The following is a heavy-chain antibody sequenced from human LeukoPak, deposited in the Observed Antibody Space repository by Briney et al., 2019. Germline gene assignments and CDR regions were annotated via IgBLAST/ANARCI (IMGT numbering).Heavy chain of an antibody. CDR1: GGSFSGYY. Sequence: SETLSLTCAVYGGSFSGYYWSWIRQPPGKGLEWIGEINHSGSTNYNPSLKSRVTISVDTSKNQFSLKLSSVTAADTAVYYCARSYYYDSSGLRGFFFYWGQGTLVTVSS. J-gene: IGHJ4*02. V-gene: IGHV4-34*01. CDR2: INHSGST. CDR3: ARSYYYDSSGLRGFFFY. D-gene: IGHD3-22*01.